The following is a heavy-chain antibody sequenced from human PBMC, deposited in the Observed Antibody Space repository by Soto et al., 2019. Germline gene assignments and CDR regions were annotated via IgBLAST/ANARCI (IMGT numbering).Heavy chain of an antibody. J-gene: IGHJ3*02. Sequence: GGSLRLSCAASGLTFSSYAMSWVRQAPGKGLEWVSAISGSGGSTYYADSVKGRFTISRDNSKNTVYLQMNSLRAEDTAVYYCANIPPNDVFDIWGQGTMVTVSS. CDR1: GLTFSSYA. CDR2: ISGSGGST. CDR3: ANIPPNDVFDI. V-gene: IGHV3-23*01.